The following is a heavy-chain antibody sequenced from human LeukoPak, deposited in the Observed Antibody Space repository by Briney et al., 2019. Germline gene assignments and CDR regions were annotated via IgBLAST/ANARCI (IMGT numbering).Heavy chain of an antibody. J-gene: IGHJ4*02. D-gene: IGHD2-15*01. CDR3: AKQFCSGGRCHFDY. CDR1: GFTFSSYA. CDR2: ISGSGGST. Sequence: PGGSLRLSCAASGFTFSSYAMSWVRQAPGKGLEWVSAISGSGGSTYYADSVKGRFTISRDNSKNTLYLQMNSLRGEDTAVYYCAKQFCSGGRCHFDYWGQGTLVTVSS. V-gene: IGHV3-23*01.